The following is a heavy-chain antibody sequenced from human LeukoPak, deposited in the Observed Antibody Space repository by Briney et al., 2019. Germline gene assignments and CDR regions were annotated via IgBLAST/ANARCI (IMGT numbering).Heavy chain of an antibody. V-gene: IGHV3-11*05. CDR2: ISSSSSYT. D-gene: IGHD6-13*01. CDR3: ARVGAAAPVVSDYYGMDV. Sequence: GGSLRLSCAASGFTFSDYYMSWIRQAPGKGLEWVSYISSSSSYTNYADSVKGRFTISRDNAKNSLYLQMNSLRAEDTAVYCCARVGAAAPVVSDYYGMDVWGQGTTVTVSS. CDR1: GFTFSDYY. J-gene: IGHJ6*02.